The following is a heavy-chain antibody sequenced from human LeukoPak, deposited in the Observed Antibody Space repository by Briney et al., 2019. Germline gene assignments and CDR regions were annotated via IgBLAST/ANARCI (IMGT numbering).Heavy chain of an antibody. CDR1: GFTFSTYW. Sequence: GGSLRLSCAASGFTFSTYWMHWVRQAPGKGLVWVSRINTDGSTTTYADSVKGRFTISRDNSKNTLYLQMNSLRAEDTAVYYCARKYSSSWSPCDYWGQGTLVTVSS. V-gene: IGHV3-74*01. D-gene: IGHD6-13*01. CDR2: INTDGSTT. CDR3: ARKYSSSWSPCDY. J-gene: IGHJ4*02.